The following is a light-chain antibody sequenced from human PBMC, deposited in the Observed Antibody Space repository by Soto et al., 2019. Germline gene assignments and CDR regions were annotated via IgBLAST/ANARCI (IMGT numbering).Light chain of an antibody. J-gene: IGKJ3*01. CDR3: QQYGSSPLFT. CDR1: QSVSSSY. V-gene: IGKV3-20*01. CDR2: GAF. Sequence: EIVLTQSPGTLSLSPGERATLSCRASQSVSSSYLAWYQQKPRQAPRLLIYGAFSRATGIPDRFSGSGSGTDFTLTISRLEPEDFAVYYCQQYGSSPLFTVGPATKVDIK.